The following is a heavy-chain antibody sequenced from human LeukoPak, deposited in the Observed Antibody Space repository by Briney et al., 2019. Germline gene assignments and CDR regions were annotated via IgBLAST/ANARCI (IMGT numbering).Heavy chain of an antibody. Sequence: GGSLRLSCAVSGFTFSDYSMTWVRQAPGKGLEWVSYIRTSSGTINYADSVKGRFTISRDNAKNALYLQMNSLRAEDTAVYYCVRVPSGYTLGYGYYYYYMDVWGKGTTVTVSS. CDR2: IRTSSGTI. CDR3: VRVPSGYTLGYGYYYYYMDV. CDR1: GFTFSDYS. J-gene: IGHJ6*03. D-gene: IGHD5-18*01. V-gene: IGHV3-48*04.